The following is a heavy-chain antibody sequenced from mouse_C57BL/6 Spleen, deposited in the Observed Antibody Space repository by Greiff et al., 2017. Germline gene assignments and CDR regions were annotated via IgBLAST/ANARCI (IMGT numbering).Heavy chain of an antibody. CDR3: ARGGSWYFDV. J-gene: IGHJ1*03. CDR1: GFTFSDYY. D-gene: IGHD3-2*02. Sequence: EVKLVESEGGLVQPGSSMKLSCPASGFTFSDYYMAWVRQVPEKGLEWVANIKYDGSSTYYLDSLKSRFIISRDNAKNILYLQMSSLKSEDTATYYCARGGSWYFDVWGTGTTVTVSS. V-gene: IGHV5-16*01. CDR2: IKYDGSST.